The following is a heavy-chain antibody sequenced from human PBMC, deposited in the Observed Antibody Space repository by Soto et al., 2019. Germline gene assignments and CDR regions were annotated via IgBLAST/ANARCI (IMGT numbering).Heavy chain of an antibody. Sequence: SGPTLVNPTETLTLTCTFSGFSLSTSGMCVTWIRQPPGKALEWLALIDWDDNKYYTTSLKTRLTISKDTSKNQVVLKMTNMEPVDTATYYCARLYYYGSGSYFHYGMDVWGQGTTVTVSS. V-gene: IGHV2-70*01. J-gene: IGHJ6*02. CDR1: GFSLSTSGMC. CDR3: ARLYYYGSGSYFHYGMDV. CDR2: IDWDDNK. D-gene: IGHD3-10*01.